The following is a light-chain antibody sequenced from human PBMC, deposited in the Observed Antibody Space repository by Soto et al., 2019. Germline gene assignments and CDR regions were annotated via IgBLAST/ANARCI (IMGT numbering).Light chain of an antibody. J-gene: IGKJ1*01. CDR2: DAS. Sequence: IKMTQSPSTLSASVGDRVTFTCRASQTIGSWLAWYQQKPGRAPKLLIFDASSLESGVPSRFSGNGSGTEFTLTISGLQPDDFASYYCQQYNSYSGMFGQGTKVAIK. CDR1: QTIGSW. CDR3: QQYNSYSGM. V-gene: IGKV1-5*01.